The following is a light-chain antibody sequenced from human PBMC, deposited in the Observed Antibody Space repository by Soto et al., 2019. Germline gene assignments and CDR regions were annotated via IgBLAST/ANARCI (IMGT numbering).Light chain of an antibody. V-gene: IGKV3-15*01. J-gene: IGKJ5*01. CDR2: GAS. Sequence: EIVMTQSPVTLSVSPGEGATLSCRASQSVSSYLAWYQHKRGQAPRLLIYGASTRATGIPVRFSGSGSGTEFTLPISSLQSEDFAVYFCQQYSNWPLITFGQGTRLEIK. CDR3: QQYSNWPLIT. CDR1: QSVSSY.